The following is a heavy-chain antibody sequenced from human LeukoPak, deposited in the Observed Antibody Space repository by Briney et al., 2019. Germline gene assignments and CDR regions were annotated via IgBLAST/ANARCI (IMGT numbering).Heavy chain of an antibody. CDR3: AKVSPYKIAVAGNFDY. CDR2: ISGNGGTT. CDR1: GFAFTSYA. J-gene: IGHJ4*02. D-gene: IGHD6-19*01. V-gene: IGHV3-23*01. Sequence: GGSLRLSCAASGFAFTSYAMNWVRQAPGKGLEWVSAISGNGGTTYYADSVKGRFTISRDNSKNTLYVQMNSLRAEETAVYYCAKVSPYKIAVAGNFDYWGQGALVTVSS.